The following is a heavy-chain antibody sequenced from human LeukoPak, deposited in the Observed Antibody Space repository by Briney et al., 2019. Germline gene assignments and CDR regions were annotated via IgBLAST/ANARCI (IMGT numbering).Heavy chain of an antibody. J-gene: IGHJ4*02. CDR3: AKDSLADIDY. Sequence: GGSLRLSCAASGLTFSNYGMHWVRQAPGKGLEWVAFIRHDGSIKNYADSVKGRSTISRDNSKNTLYLQMNSLRAEDTAVYYCAKDSLADIDYWGQGTLVTVSS. D-gene: IGHD3-16*01. V-gene: IGHV3-30*02. CDR1: GLTFSNYG. CDR2: IRHDGSIK.